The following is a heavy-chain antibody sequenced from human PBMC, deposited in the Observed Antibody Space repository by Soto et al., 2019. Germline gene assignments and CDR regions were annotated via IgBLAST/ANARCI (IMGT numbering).Heavy chain of an antibody. V-gene: IGHV1-18*01. Sequence: QVQLVQSGAEVKKPGASVKVSCKASGYTFTSYGISWVRQASGQGLEWMGWISAYNGNTKYAQKLQGRVTMTTDTSTSTAYMELRSLRSDDTAVYYCARDEAYKWNDGAWFDSWGQGTLVTVSS. CDR1: GYTFTSYG. D-gene: IGHD1-1*01. CDR2: ISAYNGNT. J-gene: IGHJ5*01. CDR3: ARDEAYKWNDGAWFDS.